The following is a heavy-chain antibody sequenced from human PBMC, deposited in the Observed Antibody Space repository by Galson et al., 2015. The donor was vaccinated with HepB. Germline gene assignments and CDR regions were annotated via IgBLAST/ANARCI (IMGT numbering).Heavy chain of an antibody. CDR2: ISPNSGGT. V-gene: IGHV1-2*06. D-gene: IGHD3-22*01. Sequence: SVKVSCKASGYTFTDYYMHWVRQAPGQGLEWMGRISPNSGGTDYAQKFQGRVTMTRDTSISTAYMELTRLRSDDTAVYYCARDAPYSGGYYFGDWGQGTLVTVSS. J-gene: IGHJ4*02. CDR3: ARDAPYSGGYYFGD. CDR1: GYTFTDYY.